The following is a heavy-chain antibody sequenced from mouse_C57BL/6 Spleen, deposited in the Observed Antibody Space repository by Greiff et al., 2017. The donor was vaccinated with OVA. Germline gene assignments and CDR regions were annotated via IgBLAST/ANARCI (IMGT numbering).Heavy chain of an antibody. V-gene: IGHV5-4*01. J-gene: IGHJ1*03. CDR1: GFTFSSYA. Sequence: EVKVVESGGGLVKPGGSLKLSCAASGFTFSSYAMSWVRQTPEKRLEWVATISDGGSYTYYPDNVKGRFTISRDNAKNNLYLQMSHLKSEDTAMYYCARDRGLRLYFDVWGTGTTVTVSS. CDR2: ISDGGSYT. CDR3: ARDRGLRLYFDV. D-gene: IGHD2-2*01.